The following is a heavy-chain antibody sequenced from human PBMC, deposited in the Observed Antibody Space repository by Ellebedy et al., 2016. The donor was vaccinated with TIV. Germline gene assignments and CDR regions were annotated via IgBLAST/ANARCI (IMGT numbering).Heavy chain of an antibody. CDR3: ATYGSGSQSDY. Sequence: GGSLRLSXAASGFTFSSYAMSWVRQVPGKGLEWVSAISGSGGSTYYADSVKGRFTISRDNSKNTLYLQMNSLRAEDTAVYYCATYGSGSQSDYWGQGTLVTVSS. D-gene: IGHD3-10*01. CDR1: GFTFSSYA. J-gene: IGHJ4*02. V-gene: IGHV3-23*01. CDR2: ISGSGGST.